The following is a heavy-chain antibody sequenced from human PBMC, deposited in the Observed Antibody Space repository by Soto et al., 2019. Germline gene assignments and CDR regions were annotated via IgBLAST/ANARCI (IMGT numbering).Heavy chain of an antibody. CDR1: GYSFTSYC. Sequence: PGESLKISCNGSGYSFTSYCIGLVLQMPGKGLEWMGIIYPGDSDTRYSPSFQGQVTISADKSISTAYLQWSSLKASDTAMYYCARALDSSGSTPDAFDIWGQGTMVTVSS. CDR2: IYPGDSDT. J-gene: IGHJ3*02. V-gene: IGHV5-51*01. CDR3: ARALDSSGSTPDAFDI. D-gene: IGHD3-22*01.